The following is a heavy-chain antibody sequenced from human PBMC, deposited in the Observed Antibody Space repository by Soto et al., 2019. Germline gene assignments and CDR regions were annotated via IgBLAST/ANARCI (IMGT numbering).Heavy chain of an antibody. CDR2: ISYDGSNQ. J-gene: IGHJ4*02. CDR3: ARPTYYYDSSGPTAY. Sequence: GGSLRLSCAASGFTFDTYAMHWVRQAPGKGLEWVAVISYDGSNQFYAGSVKGRFTVSRDNSKNTLYLQVNSLRNDDTAVYYCARPTYYYDSSGPTAYSGQGTLVTVSS. V-gene: IGHV3-30-3*01. D-gene: IGHD3-22*01. CDR1: GFTFDTYA.